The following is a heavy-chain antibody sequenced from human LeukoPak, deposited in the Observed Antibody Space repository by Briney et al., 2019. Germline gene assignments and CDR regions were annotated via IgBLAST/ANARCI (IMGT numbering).Heavy chain of an antibody. CDR1: GYTFTGYY. V-gene: IGHV1-2*02. CDR3: ARVGEYQLLYNWFDP. D-gene: IGHD2-2*01. J-gene: IGHJ5*02. Sequence: ASVKVSCKTSGYTFTGYYMHWVRQAPGQRLEWMGWISPNSGGTNYAQKFQGRVTMIRDTSISTAYMELSRLRSDDTAAYYCARVGEYQLLYNWFDPWGQGTLVTVSS. CDR2: ISPNSGGT.